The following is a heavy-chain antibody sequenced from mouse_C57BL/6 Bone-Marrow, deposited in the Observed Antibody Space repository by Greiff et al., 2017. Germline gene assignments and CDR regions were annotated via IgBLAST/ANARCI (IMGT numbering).Heavy chain of an antibody. J-gene: IGHJ1*03. CDR1: GFNIKDDY. V-gene: IGHV14-4*01. Sequence: VQLQQSGAELVRPGASVKLSCTASGFNIKDDYMHWVKQRPEQGLEWIGWIDPENGDTEYASKFQGKATITADTSSNTAYLQLSSLTSEDTAVYYCTTGHYDGSSYVGWYFDVWGTGTTVTVSS. CDR2: IDPENGDT. CDR3: TTGHYDGSSYVGWYFDV. D-gene: IGHD1-1*01.